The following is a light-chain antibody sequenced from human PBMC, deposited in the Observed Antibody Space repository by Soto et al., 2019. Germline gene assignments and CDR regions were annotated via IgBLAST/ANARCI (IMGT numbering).Light chain of an antibody. CDR1: SSDGGSYKS. CDR2: DGR. J-gene: IGLJ1*01. V-gene: IGLV2-23*01. CDR3: ISYTVGSKV. Sequence: QSALTQPASVSESPGQSINISCNGNSSDGGSYKSDSWYQQHPGTAPILIIDDGRKRHSGFSIRFSGSKSTNTASLTISWLPADDEADYFCISYTVGSKVFGTETKGTV.